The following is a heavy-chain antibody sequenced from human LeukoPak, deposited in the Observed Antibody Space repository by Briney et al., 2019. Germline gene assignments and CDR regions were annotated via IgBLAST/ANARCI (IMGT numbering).Heavy chain of an antibody. CDR1: GDSVSSDSAA. CDR3: ARSINNWFDP. Sequence: SQTLSLTCAISGDSVSSDSAAWNWIRQSPSRGLEWLGRTFYRSKWYNDYAVSVQSRMTVNPDTSKNQFSLQLKSTTPEDTAVYYCARSINNWFDPWGQGTLVTVSS. J-gene: IGHJ5*02. D-gene: IGHD1-14*01. CDR2: TFYRSKWYN. V-gene: IGHV6-1*01.